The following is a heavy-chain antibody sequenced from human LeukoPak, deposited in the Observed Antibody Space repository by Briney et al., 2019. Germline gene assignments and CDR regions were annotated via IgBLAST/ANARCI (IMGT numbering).Heavy chain of an antibody. V-gene: IGHV3-21*01. CDR3: AKDVKDLQVVAATGRDAFDI. D-gene: IGHD2-15*01. CDR2: ISSSSSYI. J-gene: IGHJ3*02. Sequence: GGSLRLSCAASGFTFSDYGMNWVRQAPGRGLEWVSSISSSSSYIYYADSVKGRFTISRDNAKNSLYLQMNSLRAEDTAVYYCAKDVKDLQVVAATGRDAFDIWGQGTTVTVSS. CDR1: GFTFSDYG.